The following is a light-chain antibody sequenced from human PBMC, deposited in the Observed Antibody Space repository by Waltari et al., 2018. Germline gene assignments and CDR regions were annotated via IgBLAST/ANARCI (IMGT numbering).Light chain of an antibody. CDR2: DVS. V-gene: IGLV2-14*03. Sequence: QSALTQPASGSGSSGQSITISCTGPLSDVGGNNYVLRYQPYPGEAPKLVIYDVSTRPSGASDRFSGSKSGNTASLIISGLQAEDEADYYCSSYTASRHYVFGTGTKVTVL. J-gene: IGLJ1*01. CDR3: SSYTASRHYV. CDR1: LSDVGGNNY.